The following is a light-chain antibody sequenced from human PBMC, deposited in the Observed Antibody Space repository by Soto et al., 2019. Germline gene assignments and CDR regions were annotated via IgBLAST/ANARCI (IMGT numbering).Light chain of an antibody. CDR3: NSYTNSNTLPV. J-gene: IGLJ1*01. CDR2: GVT. V-gene: IGLV2-14*03. Sequence: QPALTQPASVSGSPGQSITISCTGASGDFGGYNYVSWYQQHPGKAPQLLIYGVTNRPSGVSNRFSGSKSGNTASLTISGLQADDEAEYYCNSYTNSNTLPVFGTGTKVTVL. CDR1: SGDFGGYNY.